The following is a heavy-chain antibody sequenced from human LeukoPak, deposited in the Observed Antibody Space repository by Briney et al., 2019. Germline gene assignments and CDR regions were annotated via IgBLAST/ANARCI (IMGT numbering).Heavy chain of an antibody. D-gene: IGHD4-23*01. CDR2: INHSGST. CDR3: ARRDYGGRVGY. J-gene: IGHJ4*02. CDR1: GGSISSYY. Sequence: PSETLSLTCTVSGGSISSYYWSWIRQPPGKGLEWIGEINHSGSTNYNPSLKSRVTISVDTSKNQFSLKLSSVTAADTAVYYCARRDYGGRVGYWGQGTLVTVSS. V-gene: IGHV4-34*01.